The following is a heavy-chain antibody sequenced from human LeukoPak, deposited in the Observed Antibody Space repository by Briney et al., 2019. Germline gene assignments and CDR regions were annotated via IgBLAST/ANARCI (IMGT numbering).Heavy chain of an antibody. CDR2: IYSGGDT. Sequence: PGGSLRLSCAASGFTVSNNYMSWVRQAPGKGLEWASVIYSGGDTYYADSVKGRFTISRDNSKNTLYLQMNSLRAEDTAVYYCARAPARTRYNWFDPWGQGTLVTVSS. CDR3: ARAPARTRYNWFDP. CDR1: GFTVSNNY. D-gene: IGHD6-6*01. V-gene: IGHV3-53*01. J-gene: IGHJ5*02.